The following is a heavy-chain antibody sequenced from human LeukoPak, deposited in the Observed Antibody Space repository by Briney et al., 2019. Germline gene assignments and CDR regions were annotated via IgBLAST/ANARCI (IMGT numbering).Heavy chain of an antibody. CDR1: GFTFSSYS. CDR2: MSYNGQIT. V-gene: IGHV3-30*18. J-gene: IGHJ4*02. CDR3: AKVQLERRELLPNFDS. Sequence: GGSLRLSCAASGFTFSSYSMHWVRQAPGKGLEWVAVMSYNGQITYYADSVKGRFTISRDNSQNMLYLQMDSLRVDDTSVYYCAKVQLERRELLPNFDSWGQGTLVTASS. D-gene: IGHD1-1*01.